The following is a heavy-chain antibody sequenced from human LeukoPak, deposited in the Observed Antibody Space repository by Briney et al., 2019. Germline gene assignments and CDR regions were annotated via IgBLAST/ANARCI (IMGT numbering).Heavy chain of an antibody. D-gene: IGHD3-16*01. J-gene: IGHJ4*02. V-gene: IGHV3-23*01. Sequence: PGGSLRLSCAASGFTFSSYAMSWVRQAPGKGLEWVSAISGSGGSTYYADSVKGRFTISRDNAKNSLYLQMNSLRAEDTAVYYCAREPYEYVWGSYGGYFDYWGQGTLVTVSS. CDR1: GFTFSSYA. CDR3: AREPYEYVWGSYGGYFDY. CDR2: ISGSGGST.